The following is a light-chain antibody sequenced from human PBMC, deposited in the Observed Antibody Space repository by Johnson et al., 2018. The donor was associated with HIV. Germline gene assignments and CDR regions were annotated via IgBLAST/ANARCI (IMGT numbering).Light chain of an antibody. CDR1: SSNIGNNY. CDR2: END. J-gene: IGLJ1*01. Sequence: QSVLTQPPSVSAAPRQKVTISCSGSSSNIGNNYVSWYQQVPGTAPKLLIYENDKRPSGIPDRFSGSKSGTSATLDITGLQTGDEADYYCGTWYSSLRSGFFGTGTKVTVL. CDR3: GTWYSSLRSGF. V-gene: IGLV1-51*02.